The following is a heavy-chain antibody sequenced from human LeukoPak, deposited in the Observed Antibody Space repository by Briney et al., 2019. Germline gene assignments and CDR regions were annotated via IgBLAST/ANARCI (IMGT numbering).Heavy chain of an antibody. CDR1: GFTFSSYS. J-gene: IGHJ4*02. D-gene: IGHD4-11*01. CDR2: ISSSSSTI. Sequence: GGSLRLSCAASGFTFSSYSMNWVRQAPGKGLEWVSYISSSSSTIYYADSVKGRFTISRDNAKNSLHLQMNSLRAEDTAVYYCARKGYDYSLDYWGQGTLVTVSS. V-gene: IGHV3-48*04. CDR3: ARKGYDYSLDY.